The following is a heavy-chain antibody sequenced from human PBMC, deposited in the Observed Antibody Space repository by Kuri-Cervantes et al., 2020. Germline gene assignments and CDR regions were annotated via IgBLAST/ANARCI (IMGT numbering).Heavy chain of an antibody. CDR2: ISSSSSYI. D-gene: IGHD3-22*01. Sequence: GGSLRLSCAASGFTFSSYSMNWVRQALGKGLEWVSSISSSSSYIYYADSVKGRFTISRDNAKNSLYLQMNSLRAEDTAVYYCAVYDSSAQGNAFDIWGQGTMVTVSS. V-gene: IGHV3-21*04. J-gene: IGHJ3*02. CDR3: AVYDSSAQGNAFDI. CDR1: GFTFSSYS.